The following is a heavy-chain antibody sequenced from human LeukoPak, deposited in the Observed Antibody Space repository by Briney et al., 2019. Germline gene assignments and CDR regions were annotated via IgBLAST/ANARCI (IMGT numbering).Heavy chain of an antibody. J-gene: IGHJ4*02. D-gene: IGHD3-16*02. V-gene: IGHV3-7*01. CDR3: ARVGGRYSPLGY. CDR2: IKQDGSEK. CDR1: GFTFSSYW. Sequence: GGSLRLSCAASGFTFSSYWMSWVRQAPGKGLEWVANIKQDGSEKYYEDSVKGRFTISRDNDKNSLFLQMTSLRAEDTAVYYCARVGGRYSPLGYWGQGTLVTVSS.